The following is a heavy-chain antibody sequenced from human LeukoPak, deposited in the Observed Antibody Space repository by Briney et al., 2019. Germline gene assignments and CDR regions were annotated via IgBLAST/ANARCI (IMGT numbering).Heavy chain of an antibody. V-gene: IGHV3-23*01. CDR2: ISGSGGST. CDR3: AGISYSGTWPVGY. Sequence: GGSLRLSCAASGFTFSSYAMSWVRQAPGKGLEWVSAISGSGGSTYYADSVKGRFTISRDNSKNTLYLQMNSLRAEDTALYYCAGISYSGTWPVGYWGQGTLVTVTA. CDR1: GFTFSSYA. J-gene: IGHJ4*02. D-gene: IGHD6-6*01.